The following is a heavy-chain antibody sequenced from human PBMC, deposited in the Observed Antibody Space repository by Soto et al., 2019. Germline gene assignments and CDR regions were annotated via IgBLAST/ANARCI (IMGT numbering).Heavy chain of an antibody. CDR1: GFSLSTSGVG. CDR2: IYWDDDK. V-gene: IGHV2-5*02. Sequence: QITLKESGPTLVKPTQTLTLTCTFSGFSLSTSGVGVGWIRQPPGKALEWLALIYWDDDKRYSPSLKSRLTITKYTSKNQVVLTMTNMDPVDTATYYCAHTQGYYDILTGYYTYLYYFDYWGQGTLVTVSS. CDR3: AHTQGYYDILTGYYTYLYYFDY. J-gene: IGHJ4*02. D-gene: IGHD3-9*01.